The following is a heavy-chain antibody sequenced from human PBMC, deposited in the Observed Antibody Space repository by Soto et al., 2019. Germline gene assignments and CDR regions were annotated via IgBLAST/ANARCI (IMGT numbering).Heavy chain of an antibody. CDR2: IRSKANSYAT. CDR3: TGVWEWSSGRRWGFDP. Sequence: EVQLVESGGGLVQPGGSLKLSCAASGFTFSGSAMHWVRQASGKGLEWVGRIRSKANSYATAYAGSVKGRFTISRDDSKNTAYLQMNSLKTEDTAVYYCTGVWEWSSGRRWGFDPWGQGTLVTVSS. V-gene: IGHV3-73*02. D-gene: IGHD3-3*01. J-gene: IGHJ5*02. CDR1: GFTFSGSA.